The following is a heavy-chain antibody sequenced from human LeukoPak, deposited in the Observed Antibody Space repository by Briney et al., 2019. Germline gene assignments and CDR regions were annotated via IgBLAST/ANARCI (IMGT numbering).Heavy chain of an antibody. J-gene: IGHJ4*02. V-gene: IGHV1-18*04. CDR2: ISAYNGNT. D-gene: IGHD1-26*01. CDR1: GYTFTGYY. CDR3: ARDNRYSGSYFFDY. Sequence: ASVKVSCKASGYTFTGYYIHWVRQAPGQGLEWMGWISAYNGNTNYAQKLQGRVTMTTDTSTSTAYMELRSLRSDDTAVYYCARDNRYSGSYFFDYWGQGTLVTVSS.